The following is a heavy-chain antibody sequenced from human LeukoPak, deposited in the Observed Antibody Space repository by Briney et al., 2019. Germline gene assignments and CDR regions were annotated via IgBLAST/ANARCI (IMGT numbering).Heavy chain of an antibody. Sequence: SETPSLTCAVYGGSFSGYYWSWIRQPPGKGLEWIGEINHSGSTNYNPSLKSRVTISVDTSKNQFSLKLSSVTAADTAVYYCARGRYYGSGIVFWFDPWGQGTLVTVSS. J-gene: IGHJ5*02. CDR1: GGSFSGYY. D-gene: IGHD3-10*01. CDR2: INHSGST. V-gene: IGHV4-34*01. CDR3: ARGRYYGSGIVFWFDP.